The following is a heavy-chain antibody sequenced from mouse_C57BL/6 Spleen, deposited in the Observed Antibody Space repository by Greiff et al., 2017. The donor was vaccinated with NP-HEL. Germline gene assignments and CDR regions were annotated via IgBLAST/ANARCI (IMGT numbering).Heavy chain of an antibody. V-gene: IGHV1-42*01. CDR1: GYSFTGYY. CDR2: INPSTGGT. D-gene: IGHD1-3*01. Sequence: VQLKQSGPELVKPGASVKISCKASGYSFTGYYMNWVKQSPEKSLEWIGEINPSTGGTTYNQKFKAKATLTVDKSSSTAYMQLKSLTSEDSAVYYCARGGSKGWFAYWGQGTLVTVSA. J-gene: IGHJ3*01. CDR3: ARGGSKGWFAY.